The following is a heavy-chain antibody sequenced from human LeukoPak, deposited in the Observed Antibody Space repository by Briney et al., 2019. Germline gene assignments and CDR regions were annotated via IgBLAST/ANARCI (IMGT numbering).Heavy chain of an antibody. CDR1: GFTFGDYA. Sequence: GGSLRLSCTASGFTFGDYAMSWVRQAPGKGLEWVGFIRSKAYGGTTEYAASVKGRFTISRDDFKSIAYLQMNSLKTEDTAVYYCTRVSELANYFDYWGQGTLVTVSS. CDR3: TRVSELANYFDY. V-gene: IGHV3-49*04. J-gene: IGHJ4*02. CDR2: IRSKAYGGTT.